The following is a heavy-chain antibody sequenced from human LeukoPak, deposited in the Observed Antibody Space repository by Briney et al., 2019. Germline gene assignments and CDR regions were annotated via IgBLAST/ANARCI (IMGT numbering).Heavy chain of an antibody. CDR3: ARAERIGIAVASIDY. V-gene: IGHV1-18*01. Sequence: KLQGRVTMTTDTSTSTAYMELRSLRSDDTAVYYCARAERIGIAVASIDYWGQGTLVTVSS. D-gene: IGHD6-19*01. J-gene: IGHJ4*02.